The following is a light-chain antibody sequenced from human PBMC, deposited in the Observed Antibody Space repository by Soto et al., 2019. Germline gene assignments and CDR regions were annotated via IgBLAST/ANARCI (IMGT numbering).Light chain of an antibody. CDR2: AAS. J-gene: IGKJ1*01. CDR3: HQYNSYWT. V-gene: IGKV1-5*01. Sequence: DIQMTQSPSSLSASVGDRVTITCRASQSISGYLNWYQKKSGQAPRLLMYAASSLQNGVPSRFSGSGSGTEFTLSISSLQPDDFATYYCHQYNSYWTFGQGTKVDIK. CDR1: QSISGY.